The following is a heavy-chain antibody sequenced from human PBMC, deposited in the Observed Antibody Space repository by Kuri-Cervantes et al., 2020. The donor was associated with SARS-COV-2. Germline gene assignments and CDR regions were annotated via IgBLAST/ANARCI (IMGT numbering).Heavy chain of an antibody. CDR3: AHARGDTYYDFWRGYGASDY. D-gene: IGHD3-3*01. CDR1: GFSLSTSGVG. Sequence: SGPTLVKPTQTLTLTCTFSGFSLSTSGVGVGWIRQPPGKALEWLALIYWDDDKRYSPSLKSRLTITKDTSKNQVVLTMTNMDPVDTATYYRAHARGDTYYDFWRGYGASDYWGQGTLVTVSS. V-gene: IGHV2-5*02. J-gene: IGHJ4*02. CDR2: IYWDDDK.